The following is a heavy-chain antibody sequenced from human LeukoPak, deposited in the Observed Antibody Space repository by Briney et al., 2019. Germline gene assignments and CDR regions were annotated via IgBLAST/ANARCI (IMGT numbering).Heavy chain of an antibody. Sequence: GASVKVSCTASGGTFSSYAMSWVRQAPGQGLEWMGRIIPILGIANYAQKFQGRVTITADKFTSTAYMELSSLRSEDTAVYYCVRLASYGYPSNYYGSGSYSVNWFDPWGQGTLVTVSS. CDR1: GGTFSSYA. V-gene: IGHV1-69*04. CDR3: VRLASYGYPSNYYGSGSYSVNWFDP. CDR2: IIPILGIA. D-gene: IGHD3-10*01. J-gene: IGHJ5*02.